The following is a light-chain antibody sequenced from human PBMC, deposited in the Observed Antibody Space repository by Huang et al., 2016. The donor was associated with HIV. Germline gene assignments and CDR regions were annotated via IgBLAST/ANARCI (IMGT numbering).Light chain of an antibody. Sequence: EIVLTHSPATLSLSPGEGATLPCRASQSVSSYVAWYQQNPGQAPRLLIYGASNRAPSIPDRFRGSGSGTDFTLTISGLEPEEFAVYWGQQRSNWPPLTFGGETKVQIK. CDR1: QSVSSY. V-gene: IGKV3-11*01. CDR3: QQRSNWPPLT. CDR2: GAS. J-gene: IGKJ4*01.